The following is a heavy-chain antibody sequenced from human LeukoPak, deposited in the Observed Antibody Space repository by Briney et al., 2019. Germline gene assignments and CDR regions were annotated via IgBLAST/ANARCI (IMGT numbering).Heavy chain of an antibody. D-gene: IGHD4-17*01. CDR3: ARVLWDYGVFDI. CDR2: INPNSGGT. V-gene: IGHV1-2*02. J-gene: IGHJ3*02. Sequence: ASVKVSCKASGYTFTGYDKYCQRQAHGQGLEWMGWINPNSGGTNYAQKFQGRVTITRDTSISTAYMELSRLRSEEPAVYSCARVLWDYGVFDIWGPGTRVTVSS. CDR1: GYTFTGYD.